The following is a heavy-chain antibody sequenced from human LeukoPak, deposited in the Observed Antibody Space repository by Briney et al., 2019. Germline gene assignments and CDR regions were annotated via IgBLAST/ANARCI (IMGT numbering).Heavy chain of an antibody. V-gene: IGHV4-61*05. J-gene: IGHJ4*02. CDR1: GGSISSSSYS. Sequence: SETLSLTCTVSGGSISSSSYSWGWIRQPPGKGLEWIGYIYYSGSTNYNPSLKSRVTISVDTSKNQFSLKLSSVTAADTAVYYCARHQQLDWYFDYWGQGTLVTVSS. CDR3: ARHQQLDWYFDY. D-gene: IGHD6-13*01. CDR2: IYYSGST.